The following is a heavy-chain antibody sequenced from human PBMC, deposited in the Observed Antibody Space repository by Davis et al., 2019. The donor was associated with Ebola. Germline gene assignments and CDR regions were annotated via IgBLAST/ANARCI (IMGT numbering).Heavy chain of an antibody. CDR3: TTQGVGQWLVQPDYSYYYGMDV. CDR2: IRSKANSYAT. CDR1: GFTFSGSA. J-gene: IGHJ6*04. D-gene: IGHD6-19*01. V-gene: IGHV3-73*01. Sequence: GGSLRLSCAASGFTFSGSAMHWVRQASGKGLEWVGRIRSKANSYATAYAASVKGRFTISRDDSKNTAYLQMNSLKTEDTAVYYCTTQGVGQWLVQPDYSYYYGMDVWGKGTTVTVSS.